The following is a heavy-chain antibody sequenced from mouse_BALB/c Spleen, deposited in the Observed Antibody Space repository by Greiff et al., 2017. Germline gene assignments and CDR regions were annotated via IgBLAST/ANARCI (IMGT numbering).Heavy chain of an antibody. J-gene: IGHJ4*01. CDR3: ARNFYYYGSSYNAMDY. CDR2: ISYSGST. CDR1: GYSITSDYA. D-gene: IGHD1-1*01. Sequence: DVKLQESGPGLVKPSQSLSLTCTVTGYSITSDYAWNWIRQFPGNKLEWMGYISYSGSTSYNPSLKSRISITRDTSKNQFFLQLNSVTTEDTATYYCARNFYYYGSSYNAMDYWGQGTSVTVSS. V-gene: IGHV3-2*02.